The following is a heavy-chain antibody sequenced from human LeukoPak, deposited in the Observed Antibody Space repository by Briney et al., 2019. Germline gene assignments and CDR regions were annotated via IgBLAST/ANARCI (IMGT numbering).Heavy chain of an antibody. V-gene: IGHV1-46*01. CDR1: GYTFTSYY. CDR2: INPSGGST. D-gene: IGHD2-15*01. CDR3: ARDPPRQGQKYCSGGSCYSNDY. Sequence: ASVKVSCKASGYTFTSYYMHWVLQAPGQGLEWMGIINPSGGSTSYAQKFQGRVTMTRDTSTSTVYMELSSLRSVDTAVYYCARDPPRQGQKYCSGGSCYSNDYWGQGTLVTVSS. J-gene: IGHJ4*02.